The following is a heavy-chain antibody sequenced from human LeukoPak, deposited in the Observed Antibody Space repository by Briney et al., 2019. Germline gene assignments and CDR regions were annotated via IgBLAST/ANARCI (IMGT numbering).Heavy chain of an antibody. CDR2: IRYDGSNK. V-gene: IGHV3-30*02. CDR1: GFTFSSYG. D-gene: IGHD6-19*01. J-gene: IGHJ4*02. Sequence: GGSLRLSCAASGFTFSSYGMHWVRQAPGKGLEWVAFIRYDGSNKYYADSVKGRFTISRDNSKNTLYLQMNSLRAEDTAVYYCAKDLGWEAVAGNYFDYWGQGTLVTVSS. CDR3: AKDLGWEAVAGNYFDY.